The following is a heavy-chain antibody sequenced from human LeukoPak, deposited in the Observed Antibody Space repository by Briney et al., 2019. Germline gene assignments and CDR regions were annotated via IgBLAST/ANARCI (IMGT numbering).Heavy chain of an antibody. CDR3: AKVYGYSSGWSEAFDI. D-gene: IGHD6-19*01. J-gene: IGHJ3*02. CDR1: GFTFSSYA. CDR2: ISGSGGST. V-gene: IGHV3-23*01. Sequence: GGSLRLSCAASGFTFSSYAMSWVRQAPGKGLEWVSAISGSGGSTYYADSVKGRFTISRDNSKNTLYLQMNSLRAEDTAVYYCAKVYGYSSGWSEAFDIWGQGTMVTVSS.